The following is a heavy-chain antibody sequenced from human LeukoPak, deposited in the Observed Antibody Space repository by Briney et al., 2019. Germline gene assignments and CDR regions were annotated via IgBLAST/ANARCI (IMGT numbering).Heavy chain of an antibody. Sequence: SETLSLTCTVSRGSISGYSWSWIRQSPGGGLEWIGEIYHSGSTNYNPSLKSRVTISVDTSKNQFSLKLSSVTAADTAVYYCARRTDGYSSGWYALGDYFDYWGQGTLVTVSS. CDR2: IYHSGST. V-gene: IGHV4-34*01. D-gene: IGHD6-19*01. CDR3: ARRTDGYSSGWYALGDYFDY. J-gene: IGHJ4*02. CDR1: RGSISGYS.